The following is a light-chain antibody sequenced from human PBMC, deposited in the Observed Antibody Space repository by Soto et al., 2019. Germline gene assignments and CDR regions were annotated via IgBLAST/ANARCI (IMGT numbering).Light chain of an antibody. V-gene: IGKV1-5*03. CDR1: QSINRW. CDR3: QQYHSYWT. Sequence: DIQMTQSTSTLSASVGDRVTITCRASQSINRWLAWYQQKPGKPPNLLIYKASTLGSGVPSRFSGTGSGTEFTLTTSSLQPDDFATYYCQQYHSYWTFGQGTKVDIK. J-gene: IGKJ1*01. CDR2: KAS.